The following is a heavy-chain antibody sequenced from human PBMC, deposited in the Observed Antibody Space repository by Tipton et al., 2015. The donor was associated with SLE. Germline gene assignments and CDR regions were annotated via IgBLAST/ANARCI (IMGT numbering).Heavy chain of an antibody. V-gene: IGHV4-30-2*01. CDR2: VHQKGSA. CDR3: ASEILRYYGSAWGPDY. J-gene: IGHJ4*02. D-gene: IGHD6-19*01. CDR1: GGSIGSGGYS. Sequence: TLSLTCAVSGGSIGSGGYSWNWIRQPPGKGLEWIGYVHQKGSAYYNPSLKSRVTISVDRSRNQFSLRLNSVTAADTAVYYCASEILRYYGSAWGPDYWGQGTLVTVSS.